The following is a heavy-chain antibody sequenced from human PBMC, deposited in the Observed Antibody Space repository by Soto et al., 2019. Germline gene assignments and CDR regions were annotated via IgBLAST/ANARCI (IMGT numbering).Heavy chain of an antibody. Sequence: EVQLVESGGGLVQPGGSLTLSCAASGFTFSTYWMHWVRQAPGKGLVWVSRINSDGSTTDYADSVRGRFTISRDNAKNTLYLQMNSVRADDTAVYYCARDQGYCSGGSCYVAGYWGQGTLVTVSS. J-gene: IGHJ4*02. CDR1: GFTFSTYW. V-gene: IGHV3-74*01. D-gene: IGHD2-15*01. CDR3: ARDQGYCSGGSCYVAGY. CDR2: INSDGSTT.